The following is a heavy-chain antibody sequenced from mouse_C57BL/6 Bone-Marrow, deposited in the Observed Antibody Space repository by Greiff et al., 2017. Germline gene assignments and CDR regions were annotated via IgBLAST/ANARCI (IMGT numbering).Heavy chain of an antibody. V-gene: IGHV1-53*01. CDR3: ARSGYYGSSYAQDV. J-gene: IGHJ1*03. CDR1: GYTFTSYW. CDR2: INPSNGGT. D-gene: IGHD1-1*01. Sequence: VKLQQPGTELVKPGASVKLSCKASGYTFTSYWMHWVKQRPGQGLEWIGNINPSNGGTNYNEKFKSKATLTVDKSSSTAYMQLSSLTSEDSAVYYCARSGYYGSSYAQDVWGTGTTVTVSS.